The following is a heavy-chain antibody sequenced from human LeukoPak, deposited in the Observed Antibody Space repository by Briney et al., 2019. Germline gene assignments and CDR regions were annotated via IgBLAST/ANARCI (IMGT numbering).Heavy chain of an antibody. J-gene: IGHJ4*02. V-gene: IGHV3-30*04. CDR2: ISYDGSNI. Sequence: QAGGSLRLSCAASRFTFSSYAMHWVRQTPGKGLEWVALISYDGSNIYYADSVKGRFTISRDNSKNTQYLQINSLRVDDTALYYCARDPDSSGWYRFDYWGQGTLVTVSS. CDR3: ARDPDSSGWYRFDY. D-gene: IGHD6-13*01. CDR1: RFTFSSYA.